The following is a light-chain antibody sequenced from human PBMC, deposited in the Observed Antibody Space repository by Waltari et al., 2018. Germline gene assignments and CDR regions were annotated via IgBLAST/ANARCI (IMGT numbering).Light chain of an antibody. CDR3: SSYGGSNNLL. Sequence: QSALTQPPSTSGSPGQSVTISSPGPSSAIGGFNYVSWYQQHPGKAPKLLIFEVSERPSGVPDRFSASKSGNTASLTVSGLQAEDEAHYYCSSYGGSNNLLFGGGTKLTVL. CDR1: SSAIGGFNY. J-gene: IGLJ2*01. V-gene: IGLV2-8*01. CDR2: EVS.